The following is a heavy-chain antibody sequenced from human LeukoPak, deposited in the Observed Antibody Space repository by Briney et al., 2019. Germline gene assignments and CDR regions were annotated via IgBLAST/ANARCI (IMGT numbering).Heavy chain of an antibody. J-gene: IGHJ4*02. CDR2: SWDGGST. D-gene: IGHD4-11*01. V-gene: IGHV3-43*01. Sequence: GGSLRLSCAASGFTFDDYTMHWVRQAPGKGLEWVSISWDGGSTYYADSVKGRFTISRDNSKNSLYLQMNSLRTEDTALYYCAKDGAFYSNYVGGFDYWGQGTLDTVSS. CDR3: AKDGAFYSNYVGGFDY. CDR1: GFTFDDYT.